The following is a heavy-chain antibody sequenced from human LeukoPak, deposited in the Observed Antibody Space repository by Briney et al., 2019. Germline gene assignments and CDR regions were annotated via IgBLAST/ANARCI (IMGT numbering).Heavy chain of an antibody. D-gene: IGHD6-13*01. Sequence: GGSLRLSCAASGLTFSSYGMHWVRQAPGKGLEWVAVIWYDGSNKYYADSVKGRFTISRDNSKNTLYLQMNSLRAEDTAVYYCARDIAAAGTSGFDYWGQGTLVTVSS. CDR1: GLTFSSYG. V-gene: IGHV3-33*08. CDR3: ARDIAAAGTSGFDY. J-gene: IGHJ4*02. CDR2: IWYDGSNK.